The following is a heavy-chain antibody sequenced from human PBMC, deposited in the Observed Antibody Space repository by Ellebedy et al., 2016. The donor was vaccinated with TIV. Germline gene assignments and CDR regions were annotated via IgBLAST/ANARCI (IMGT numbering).Heavy chain of an antibody. CDR2: TYYRSKWNN. V-gene: IGHV6-1*01. CDR1: GDTVSAITAA. D-gene: IGHD3-10*01. J-gene: IGHJ3*02. CDR3: ARGNYYGTGRPRAFDI. Sequence: SQTLSLTCAISGDTVSAITAACDWFRQSPSRGLEWLGRTYYRSKWNNDYSESVKSRISIKSDTSKNHFSLQLTSVSPEDTAMYYCARGNYYGTGRPRAFDIWGQGTMVTVSS.